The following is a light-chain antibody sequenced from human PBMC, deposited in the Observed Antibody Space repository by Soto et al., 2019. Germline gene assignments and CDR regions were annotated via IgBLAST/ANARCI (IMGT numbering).Light chain of an antibody. CDR3: QQYYSTPLT. CDR2: WAS. Sequence: DIVMTQSPDSLAVSLGERATINCKSSQSVLYSSNNKNYLAWYQQKPGQPPKRLIYWASTRESGVPDRFSGSGSGTDFTLPISSLQAEDVAVYYCQQYYSTPLTFGGGTKVEIK. CDR1: QSVLYSSNNKNY. V-gene: IGKV4-1*01. J-gene: IGKJ4*01.